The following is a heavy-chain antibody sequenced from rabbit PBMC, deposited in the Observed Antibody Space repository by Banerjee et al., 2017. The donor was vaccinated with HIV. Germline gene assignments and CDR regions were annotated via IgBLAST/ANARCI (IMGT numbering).Heavy chain of an antibody. CDR1: GFSFSSSYY. CDR2: INAGSSDST. Sequence: EESGGGLVQPEGSLTLTCTASGFSFSSSYYMCWVRQAPGKGLEWIACINAGSSDSTNHASWAKGRFTISKASWTTVTLQMTSLTAADTASYFCARDLAGVTGWNFGLWGPGTLVTVS. J-gene: IGHJ6*01. CDR3: ARDLAGVTGWNFGL. D-gene: IGHD4-1*01. V-gene: IGHV1S40*01.